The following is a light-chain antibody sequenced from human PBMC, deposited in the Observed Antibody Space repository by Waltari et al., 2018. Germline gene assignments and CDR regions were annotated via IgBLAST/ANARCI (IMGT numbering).Light chain of an antibody. V-gene: IGKV2-30*01. Sequence: DVVLTQSPLSLSVALGQPASISYWSTQSLVSSDGDTYLHWFQQRPGQSPRRLIYKVSNRDSGVPDRFSGSGSGTDFTLKISRVEAEDVGVYYCMQSTHWPLTFGGGTKVEIK. CDR1: QSLVSSDGDTY. CDR2: KVS. CDR3: MQSTHWPLT. J-gene: IGKJ4*01.